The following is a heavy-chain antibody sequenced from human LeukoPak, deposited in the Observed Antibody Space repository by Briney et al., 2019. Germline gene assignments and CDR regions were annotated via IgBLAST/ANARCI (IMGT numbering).Heavy chain of an antibody. CDR3: ARDLGGYDLFDY. D-gene: IGHD5-12*01. J-gene: IGHJ4*02. CDR2: ISGSGGST. Sequence: GGSLRLSCAASGFTFSSYAMNWVRQAPEKGLEWVSIISGSGGSTYYADSVEGRFTISRDNAKNSLYLQMNSLRAEDTAVYYCARDLGGYDLFDYWGQGTLVTVSS. V-gene: IGHV3-23*01. CDR1: GFTFSSYA.